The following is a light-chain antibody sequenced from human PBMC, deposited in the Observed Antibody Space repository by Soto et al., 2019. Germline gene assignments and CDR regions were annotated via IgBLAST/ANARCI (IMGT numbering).Light chain of an antibody. CDR1: ESVLDY. Sequence: EIVLTQSPATLSAYPGERANLSCRASESVLDYLAWFQQRPGQSPRLLIYGPATRATGIPGRFRGSGSGTEFTLTITSLQSEDFAVYYCQQYYKWSQWTIGQGTKVDIK. V-gene: IGKV3-15*01. CDR3: QQYYKWSQWT. J-gene: IGKJ1*01. CDR2: GPA.